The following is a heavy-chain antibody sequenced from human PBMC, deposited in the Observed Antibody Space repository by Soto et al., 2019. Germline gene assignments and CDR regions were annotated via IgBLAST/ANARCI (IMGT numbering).Heavy chain of an antibody. CDR2: IYPGDSDT. J-gene: IGHJ6*02. Sequence: PGESLKISCKGSGYSFTSYWIGWVRQMPGKGLEWMGIIYPGDSDTRYSPSFQGQVTISADKSISTAYLQWSSLKASDTAMYYCQRHTVFGLVIGQPYYYGMDVWGQGTTVTVS. CDR3: QRHTVFGLVIGQPYYYGMDV. V-gene: IGHV5-51*01. CDR1: GYSFTSYW. D-gene: IGHD3-3*01.